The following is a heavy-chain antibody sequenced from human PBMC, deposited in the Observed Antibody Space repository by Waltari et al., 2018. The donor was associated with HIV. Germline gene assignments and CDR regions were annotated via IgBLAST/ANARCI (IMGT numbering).Heavy chain of an antibody. D-gene: IGHD3-9*01. V-gene: IGHV1-18*01. CDR2: ITAYKGDT. CDR3: ARGWDTLTDYYTVDN. J-gene: IGHJ4*02. Sequence: QVQLVQSGAEVKKPGAYVKVSCKASGYTFSNYGISWVRQAPGHVLEWMGWITAYKGDTNDAQKLQGRVTMTTDTSTSTAYMELRRLRSDDTAVYYCARGWDTLTDYYTVDNWGQGTLVTVSS. CDR1: GYTFSNYG.